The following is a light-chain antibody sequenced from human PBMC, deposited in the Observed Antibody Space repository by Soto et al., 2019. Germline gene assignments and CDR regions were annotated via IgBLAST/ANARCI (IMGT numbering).Light chain of an antibody. CDR3: CSDAGTTTWV. Sequence: QSALTQPASVSASPGQSITISCTGTHSDVGGYDRVSWSQQHPGKPPKLIIFEVSYRPSGVSNRFSASKSGNTASLTISGVQAEDEADYYCCSDAGTTTWVFGGGTKLTVL. J-gene: IGLJ2*01. CDR2: EVS. CDR1: HSDVGGYDR. V-gene: IGLV2-23*02.